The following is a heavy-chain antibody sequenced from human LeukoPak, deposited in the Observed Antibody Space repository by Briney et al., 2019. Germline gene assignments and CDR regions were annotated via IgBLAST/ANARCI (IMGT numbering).Heavy chain of an antibody. Sequence: PGGSLRLSCAASGFTFSNYEMNWVRQAPGKGLEWVSYISISGSTIYYADSVKGRFTISRDNAKNSLYLQMNSLRAEDTAVYYCARGLRYPDYWGQGTLVTVSS. CDR2: ISISGSTI. D-gene: IGHD3-9*01. J-gene: IGHJ4*02. CDR3: ARGLRYPDY. CDR1: GFTFSNYE. V-gene: IGHV3-48*03.